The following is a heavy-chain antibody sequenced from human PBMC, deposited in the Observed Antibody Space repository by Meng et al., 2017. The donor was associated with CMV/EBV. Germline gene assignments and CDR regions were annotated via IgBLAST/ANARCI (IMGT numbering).Heavy chain of an antibody. J-gene: IGHJ6*02. CDR1: GGSISSSTYY. D-gene: IGHD1-7*01. CDR3: ARIMAGTTSYGMDI. Sequence: SETLSLTCTVSGGSISSSTYYWGWIRQPPGKGLEWIGSIFYSGRAFHNPSLKSRISISVDTSKNQFSLKLSSVTAADTAVYYCARIMAGTTSYGMDIWGQGTTVTVSS. V-gene: IGHV4-39*01. CDR2: IFYSGRA.